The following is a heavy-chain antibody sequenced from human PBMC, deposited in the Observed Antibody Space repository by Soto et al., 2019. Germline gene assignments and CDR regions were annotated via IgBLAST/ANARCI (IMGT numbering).Heavy chain of an antibody. CDR2: IGTSGDT. CDR3: ARGALGFDP. J-gene: IGHJ5*02. D-gene: IGHD6-6*01. V-gene: IGHV3-13*04. Sequence: EVQVVESGGGLVQPGGSLRLSCAASGFTFGRYDMHWVRQATGRGLEWVSGIGTSGDTYYAGSVKGRFTISRENAKNSVYLQMNSLRAGDTAVYYCARGALGFDPWGQGTLVAVSS. CDR1: GFTFGRYD.